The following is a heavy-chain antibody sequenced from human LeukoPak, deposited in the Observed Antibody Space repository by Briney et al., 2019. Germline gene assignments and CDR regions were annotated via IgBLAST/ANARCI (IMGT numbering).Heavy chain of an antibody. CDR3: AKVRGVYQLLPYYFDY. CDR1: GYTLTELS. J-gene: IGHJ4*02. CDR2: FDPEDGET. V-gene: IGHV1-24*01. D-gene: IGHD2-2*01. Sequence: GASVKVSCKVSGYTLTELSMHWVRQAPGKGLEWMGGFDPEDGETIYAQKFQGRVTMTEDTSTDTAYMELSSLRSEDTAVYYCAKVRGVYQLLPYYFDYWGQGTLVTVSS.